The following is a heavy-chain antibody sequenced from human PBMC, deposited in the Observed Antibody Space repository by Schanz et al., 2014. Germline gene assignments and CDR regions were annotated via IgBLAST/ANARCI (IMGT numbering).Heavy chain of an antibody. D-gene: IGHD6-13*01. J-gene: IGHJ4*02. CDR2: FNDGGVNK. Sequence: EVHLLESGGGLVEPGGSLRLSCATSGFSLDIFAVRWVRQAPGKGLEWVSSFNDGGVNKYYADSVKGRFTISSDNSKSTLYLQMSSLRAEDTAVYYCAKSQGSSFDSWGQGTLVTVSS. V-gene: IGHV3-23*01. CDR3: AKSQGSSFDS. CDR1: GFSLDIFA.